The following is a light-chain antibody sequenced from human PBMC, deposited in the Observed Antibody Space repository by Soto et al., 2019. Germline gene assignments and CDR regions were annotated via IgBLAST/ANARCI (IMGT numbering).Light chain of an antibody. J-gene: IGKJ1*01. Sequence: DIQMTQSPSTLSASVGYRVTITCRASQSISSWLAWYQQKPGKAPKLLIYDASSLESGVPSRFSGSGSGTDFTLAISSLQPEDFATYYCQQSYSSSWTFGQGTTGDIK. V-gene: IGKV1-5*01. CDR1: QSISSW. CDR2: DAS. CDR3: QQSYSSSWT.